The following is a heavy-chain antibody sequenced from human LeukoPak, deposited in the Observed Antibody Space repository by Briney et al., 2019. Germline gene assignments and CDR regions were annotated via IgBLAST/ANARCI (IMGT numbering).Heavy chain of an antibody. CDR1: GYTFTGYY. CDR3: ARYCSSTSCHSWGAFDI. J-gene: IGHJ3*02. CDR2: INPNSGGT. D-gene: IGHD2-2*01. Sequence: GAPVKVSCKASGYTFTGYYMHWVRQAPGQGLEWMGWINPNSGGTNYAQKFQGRVTMTRDTSISTAYMELSRLRSDDTAVYYCARYCSSTSCHSWGAFDIWGQGTMVTVSS. V-gene: IGHV1-2*02.